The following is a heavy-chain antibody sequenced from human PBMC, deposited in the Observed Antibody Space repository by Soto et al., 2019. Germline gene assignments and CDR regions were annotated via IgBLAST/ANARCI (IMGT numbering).Heavy chain of an antibody. CDR1: GFTFGSYY. CDR2: ISEYGSDK. Sequence: GGSLRLSCAASGFTFGSYYRGWVRQAPGTGLEWVATISEYGSDKHYVDSVRGRFTISRDNAKNSVHLQMDSLGAEDTAVYYCVRPARSNPFYWGQGTLVTVSS. D-gene: IGHD2-15*01. CDR3: VRPARSNPFY. V-gene: IGHV3-7*01. J-gene: IGHJ4*02.